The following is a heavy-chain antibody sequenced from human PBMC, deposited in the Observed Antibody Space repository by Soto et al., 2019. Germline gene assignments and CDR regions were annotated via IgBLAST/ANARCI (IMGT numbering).Heavy chain of an antibody. Sequence: ASVKVSCKASGYTFTGYYMHWVRQAPGQGLEWMGWINPNSGGTNYAQKFQGRVTMTRDTSISTAYMELSRLRSDDTAVYYCARDIAWLVRHPGHAFDCWGQGTRVTVSS. CDR2: INPNSGGT. V-gene: IGHV1-2*02. D-gene: IGHD6-19*01. CDR1: GYTFTGYY. CDR3: ARDIAWLVRHPGHAFDC. J-gene: IGHJ4*02.